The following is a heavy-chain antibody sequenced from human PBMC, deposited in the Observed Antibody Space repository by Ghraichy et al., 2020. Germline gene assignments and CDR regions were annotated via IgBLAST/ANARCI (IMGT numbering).Heavy chain of an antibody. D-gene: IGHD2/OR15-2a*01. CDR3: AREGKNFDC. V-gene: IGHV3-23*01. CDR2: IGGSGGGT. J-gene: IGHJ4*02. CDR1: GFTFGFTFSSST. Sequence: GESLNISCAASGFTFGFTFSSSTMIWARQAPGKGLEWVSGIGGSGGGTYYADSVKGRFTISRDNSKNMVYLQMNSLRAEDTAIYYCAREGKNFDCWGQGTMVTVSS.